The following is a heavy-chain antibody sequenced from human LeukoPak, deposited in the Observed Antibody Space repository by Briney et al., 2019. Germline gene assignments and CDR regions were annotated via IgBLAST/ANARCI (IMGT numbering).Heavy chain of an antibody. CDR3: ARDQYYDFWSGYGHDAFDI. Sequence: GGSLRLSCAASGFTFSSYSMNWVRQAPGKGLEWVSSISSSSSYIYYADSVKGRFTISRDNAKNSLYLQMNSLRAEDTAVYCCARDQYYDFWSGYGHDAFDIWGQGTMVTVSS. CDR1: GFTFSSYS. V-gene: IGHV3-21*01. J-gene: IGHJ3*02. D-gene: IGHD3-3*01. CDR2: ISSSSSYI.